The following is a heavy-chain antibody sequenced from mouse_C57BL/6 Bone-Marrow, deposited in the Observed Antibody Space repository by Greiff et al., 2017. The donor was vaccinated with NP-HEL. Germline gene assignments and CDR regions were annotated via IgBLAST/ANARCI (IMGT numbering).Heavy chain of an antibody. CDR2: IHPNSGST. J-gene: IGHJ2*01. CDR1: GYTFTSYW. D-gene: IGHD1-1*01. CDR3: ARPRYYSSSYFDY. V-gene: IGHV1-64*01. Sequence: QVQLQQPGAELVKPGASVKLSCKASGYTFTSYWMHWVKQRPGQGLEWIGMIHPNSGSTNYNEKFKSKATLTVDKSSSTAYMQLNILTSEYSAVYFCARPRYYSSSYFDYWGQGTTLTVSS.